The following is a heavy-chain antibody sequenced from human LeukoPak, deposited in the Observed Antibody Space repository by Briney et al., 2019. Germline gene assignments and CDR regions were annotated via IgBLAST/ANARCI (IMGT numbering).Heavy chain of an antibody. CDR3: ARARPSMWIDY. CDR1: GFTFSSYW. D-gene: IGHD5-12*01. CDR2: IKQDESEK. Sequence: PGGSLRLSCAVSGFTFSSYWMSWVRQAPGKVLEWVANIKQDESEKSYVDSVKGRFTISRDNAKNSLYLQMNSLRAEDTAVYYCARARPSMWIDYWGQGTLVTVSS. V-gene: IGHV3-7*01. J-gene: IGHJ4*02.